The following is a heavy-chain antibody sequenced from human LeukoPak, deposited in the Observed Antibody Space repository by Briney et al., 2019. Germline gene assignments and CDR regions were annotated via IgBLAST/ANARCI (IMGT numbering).Heavy chain of an antibody. CDR1: GFTFGSYA. J-gene: IGHJ4*02. Sequence: LGGSLRLSFAAPGFTFGSYAMHWVRQAPGKGLGWVAVISYDGSNKYYADSVKGRFTISRDNSKNTLYLQMNSLRAEDTAVYYCASALGYCSGGSCRDYWGQGTLVTVSS. V-gene: IGHV3-30-3*01. CDR2: ISYDGSNK. D-gene: IGHD2-15*01. CDR3: ASALGYCSGGSCRDY.